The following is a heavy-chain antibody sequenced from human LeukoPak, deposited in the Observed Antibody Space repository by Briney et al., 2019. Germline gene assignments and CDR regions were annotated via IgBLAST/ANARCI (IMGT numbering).Heavy chain of an antibody. CDR3: ANYPWATY. D-gene: IGHD7-27*01. V-gene: IGHV3-23*01. CDR2: ISGSGGNT. J-gene: IGHJ4*02. Sequence: GGSLRLSCAASGFTFSSYDMSWVRQAPGKGLEWVSAISGSGGNTYYADSVKGRFTLSRDNSKNTLYLQMNSLRAEDTAVYYCANYPWATYWGQGTLVTVSS. CDR1: GFTFSSYD.